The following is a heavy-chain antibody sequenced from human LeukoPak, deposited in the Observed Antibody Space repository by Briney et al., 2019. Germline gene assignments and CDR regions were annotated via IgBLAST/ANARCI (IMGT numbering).Heavy chain of an antibody. CDR1: GFTFSTYA. CDR3: ARDRSGYELSGLDY. D-gene: IGHD3-22*01. J-gene: IGHJ4*02. CDR2: ISYDGGNK. Sequence: GGSLRLFCAASGFTFSTYAMHWVRQAPGKGLEWVAVISYDGGNKSYADSVKGRFTISRDNSKNTLFLQVNSLRAEDTAVYYCARDRSGYELSGLDYWGQGTLVTVSS. V-gene: IGHV3-30*04.